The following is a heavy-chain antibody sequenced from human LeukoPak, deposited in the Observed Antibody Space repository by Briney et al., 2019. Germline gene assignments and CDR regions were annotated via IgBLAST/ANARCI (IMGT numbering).Heavy chain of an antibody. CDR1: GFTFSSYA. D-gene: IGHD2-15*01. V-gene: IGHV3-23*01. CDR3: AKQLVEGYYFDY. Sequence: GGSXRLSCAASGFTFSSYAMSWVRQAPGKGMEWVSAISGSGGRTYYADSGKGRFTIYRDNCKNTVYLKINSLRAEDTAVYYCAKQLVEGYYFDYWGQGTLVTVSS. CDR2: ISGSGGRT. J-gene: IGHJ4*02.